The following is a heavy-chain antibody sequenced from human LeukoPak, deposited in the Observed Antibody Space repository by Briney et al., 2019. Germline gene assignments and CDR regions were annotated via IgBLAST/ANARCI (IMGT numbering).Heavy chain of an antibody. CDR2: IRGSGGST. J-gene: IGHJ4*02. V-gene: IGHV3-23*01. CDR1: GFTFSSYA. CDR3: AKDRGAARPGGVGDFDY. Sequence: GGSLRLSCAASGFTFSSYAMSWVRQAPGKGLEWVSAIRGSGGSTYYADSVKGRFTISRDNSKNTLYLQMNSLRAEDPAVYYCAKDRGAARPGGVGDFDYWGQGTLVTVSS. D-gene: IGHD6-6*01.